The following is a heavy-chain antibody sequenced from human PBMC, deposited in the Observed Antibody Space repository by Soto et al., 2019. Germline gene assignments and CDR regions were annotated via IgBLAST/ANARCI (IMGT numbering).Heavy chain of an antibody. D-gene: IGHD5-18*01. Sequence: QAHLVESGGGVVQPGRSLRLSCAASGFTFTSYGMHWVRQAPGTRLEWVAVISYDGGLQHYADSVKGRFTISRDNSKNRVLLQMNSLGAEDTAVYYCASDRRYGHASVPYSWGQGTLVSVSS. J-gene: IGHJ4*02. CDR2: ISYDGGLQ. CDR1: GFTFTSYG. CDR3: ASDRRYGHASVPYS. V-gene: IGHV3-30*13.